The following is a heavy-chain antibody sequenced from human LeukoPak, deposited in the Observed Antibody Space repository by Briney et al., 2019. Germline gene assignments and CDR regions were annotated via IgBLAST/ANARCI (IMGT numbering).Heavy chain of an antibody. CDR3: ARDFSEGAFDI. D-gene: IGHD3-10*01. V-gene: IGHV4-39*07. J-gene: IGHJ3*02. CDR2: IYYTGST. CDR1: GGSISSGSHY. Sequence: PSETLSLTCTVSGGSISSGSHYWGWIRQPPRKGLEWIGNIYYTGSTYYNPSLKSRVTISIGTSKNQFSLRLSSVTAADTAVYYCARDFSEGAFDIWGQGTMVSVSS.